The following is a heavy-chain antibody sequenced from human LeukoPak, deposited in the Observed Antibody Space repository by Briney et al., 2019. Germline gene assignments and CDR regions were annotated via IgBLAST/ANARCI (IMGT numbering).Heavy chain of an antibody. Sequence: AGGSLRLSCAASGFTFSSYSMNWVRQAPGKGLEWVSSISSDCNYILYPDSVKGRFTISRDNAKNSVYLQMNSLRAEDTAVYYCARYETRAVTPLENWGQGTLVTVSS. CDR2: ISSDCNYI. J-gene: IGHJ4*02. CDR3: ARYETRAVTPLEN. D-gene: IGHD2-15*01. CDR1: GFTFSSYS. V-gene: IGHV3-21*01.